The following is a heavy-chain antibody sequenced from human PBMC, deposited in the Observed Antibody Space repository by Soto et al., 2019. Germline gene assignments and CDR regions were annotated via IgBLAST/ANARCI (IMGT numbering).Heavy chain of an antibody. Sequence: SVKVSCKASEGSFSNHAISWLRQAPGQGLEWMGGITPMFGTANYAQKFQGRVTITADTSTNTAYMELRSLTSEDTAIYYCARGDDFDYYYGVDVWGQGTTVTVSS. D-gene: IGHD3-16*01. CDR2: ITPMFGTA. J-gene: IGHJ6*02. CDR3: ARGDDFDYYYGVDV. V-gene: IGHV1-69*06. CDR1: EGSFSNHA.